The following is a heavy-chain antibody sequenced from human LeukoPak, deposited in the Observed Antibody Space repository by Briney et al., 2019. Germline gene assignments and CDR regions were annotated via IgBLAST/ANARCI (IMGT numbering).Heavy chain of an antibody. CDR3: ARDGRWELLPFGMDV. J-gene: IGHJ6*02. CDR1: GFXFSSYW. Sequence: GGSLRLSCAASGFXFSSYWIHWVRQAPGKGRVWVSRINSDGSITSYADSVKGRFTISRDNAKNSLYLQMNSLRDEDTAVYYCARDGRWELLPFGMDVWGQGTTVIVSS. V-gene: IGHV3-74*01. D-gene: IGHD1-26*01. CDR2: INSDGSIT.